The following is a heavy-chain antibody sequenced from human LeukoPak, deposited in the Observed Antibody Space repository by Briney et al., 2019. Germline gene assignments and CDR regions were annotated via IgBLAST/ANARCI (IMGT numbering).Heavy chain of an antibody. J-gene: IGHJ4*02. Sequence: GGSLRLSCAASGFTFSSYSMNWVRQAPGKGLEWVSYISSSSSTIYYADSVKGRFTISRDNAKNSLYLQMNSLRAEDTAVYYCARDVYCSSTSCHDYWGQGTLVTVSS. V-gene: IGHV3-48*01. CDR1: GFTFSSYS. CDR3: ARDVYCSSTSCHDY. CDR2: ISSSSSTI. D-gene: IGHD2-2*01.